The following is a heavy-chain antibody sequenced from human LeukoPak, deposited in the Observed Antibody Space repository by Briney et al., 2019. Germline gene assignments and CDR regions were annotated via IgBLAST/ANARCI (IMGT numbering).Heavy chain of an antibody. CDR1: GYTFTSYV. CDR2: TKHDGSER. V-gene: IGHV3-7*04. CDR3: ARGGLYGDYYFDY. D-gene: IGHD2-21*02. J-gene: IGHJ4*02. Sequence: GGSLRLSCAASGYTFTSYVMTWVRQAPGKGLEWVANTKHDGSERYYVDSVKGRFTISRDNVKNSLFLQMDSLRAEDTAVYYRARGGLYGDYYFDYWGQGTLVTVTS.